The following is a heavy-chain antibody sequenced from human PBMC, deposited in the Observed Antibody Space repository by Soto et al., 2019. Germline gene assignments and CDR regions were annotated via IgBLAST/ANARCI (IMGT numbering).Heavy chain of an antibody. CDR1: GGSISSYY. Sequence: SETLSLTCTVSGGSISSYYWSWIRQPPGKGLEWIGYIYYSGSTNYNPSLKSRVTISVDTSKNQFSLKLSSVTAADTAVYYCARAVPHGNWFDPWGQGTLVTVSS. CDR2: IYYSGST. CDR3: ARAVPHGNWFDP. V-gene: IGHV4-59*01. D-gene: IGHD6-6*01. J-gene: IGHJ5*02.